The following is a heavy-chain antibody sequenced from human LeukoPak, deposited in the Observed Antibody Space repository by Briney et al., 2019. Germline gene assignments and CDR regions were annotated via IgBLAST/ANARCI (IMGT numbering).Heavy chain of an antibody. V-gene: IGHV3-15*01. CDR3: TTDPEDGMDV. CDR2: IKSKTDGGTT. J-gene: IGHJ6*02. Sequence: GGSLRLSCAASGLTFNNAWMSWVRLGPGKGLEWVGRIKSKTDGGTTDYAAPVKGRFTISRDDSKNTLYLQMNSLKTEDTAVYYCTTDPEDGMDVWGQGTTVTVSS. CDR1: GLTFNNAW.